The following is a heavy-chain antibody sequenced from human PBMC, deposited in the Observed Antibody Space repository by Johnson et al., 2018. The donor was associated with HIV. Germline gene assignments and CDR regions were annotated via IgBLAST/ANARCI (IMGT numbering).Heavy chain of an antibody. V-gene: IGHV3-7*03. D-gene: IGHD6-19*01. CDR3: AKDTEAVAVGVAAFDI. CDR1: GFTFSSYW. CDR2: IKQDGSEK. J-gene: IGHJ3*02. Sequence: VQLVESGGGLVQPGGSLRLSCAASGFTFSSYWMSWVRQAPGKGLEWVANIKQDGSEKYYADSVKGRFTISRDNAKNSLYLQMNSLRAEDTALYYCAKDTEAVAVGVAAFDIWGQGTMVTVSS.